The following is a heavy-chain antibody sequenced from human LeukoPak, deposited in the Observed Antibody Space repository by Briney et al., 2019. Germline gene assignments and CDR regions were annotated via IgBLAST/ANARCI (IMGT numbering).Heavy chain of an antibody. CDR3: ARDGEMATTNWFDP. Sequence: ASVKVSCKASSYTFTSYGISWVRQAPGQGLEWMGWISAYNGNTNYAQKLQGRVTMTTDTSTSTAYMELRSLRSDDTAVYYCARDGEMATTNWFDPWGQGTLVTVSS. V-gene: IGHV1-18*01. J-gene: IGHJ5*02. D-gene: IGHD5-24*01. CDR2: ISAYNGNT. CDR1: SYTFTSYG.